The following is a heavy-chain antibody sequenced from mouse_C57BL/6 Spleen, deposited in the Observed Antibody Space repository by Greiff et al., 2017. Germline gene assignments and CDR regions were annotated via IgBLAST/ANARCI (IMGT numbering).Heavy chain of an antibody. Sequence: EVQGVESGAELVRPGASVKLSCTASGFNIKDDYMHWVKQRPEQGLEWIGWIDPENGDTEYASKFQGKATITADTSSNTAYLQLSSLTSEDTAVYYCTTIGNYCDYWGQGTTLTVSS. D-gene: IGHD2-14*01. CDR2: IDPENGDT. CDR3: TTIGNYCDY. V-gene: IGHV14-4*01. J-gene: IGHJ2*01. CDR1: GFNIKDDY.